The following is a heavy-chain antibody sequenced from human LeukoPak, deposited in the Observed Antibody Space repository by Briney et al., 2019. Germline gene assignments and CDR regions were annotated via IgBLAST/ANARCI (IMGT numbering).Heavy chain of an antibody. CDR3: ARGAYYNILTGYRGEILGFDY. CDR1: GFTFSSYA. CDR2: VSGSVGST. J-gene: IGHJ4*02. V-gene: IGHV3-23*01. D-gene: IGHD3-9*01. Sequence: GGSLRLSCAASGFTFSSYAMSWVRQAPGKGLECISGVSGSVGSTYYAHSVKGRFTISRDNSKNTLYLQMNSMRAEDTAVYYCARGAYYNILTGYRGEILGFDYWGQGTLVTVSS.